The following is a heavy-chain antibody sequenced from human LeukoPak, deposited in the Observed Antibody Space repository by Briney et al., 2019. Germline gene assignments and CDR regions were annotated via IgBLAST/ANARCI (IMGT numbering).Heavy chain of an antibody. J-gene: IGHJ4*02. Sequence: PPETLSLTCTLSGGSISSYYWSWIRQPPGKGLEWIGYIYYSGSTNYNPSLKSRVTISVDTSKNQFSLKLSSVTAADTAVYYCARESGSFDYWGQGTLVTVSS. V-gene: IGHV4-59*01. CDR1: GGSISSYY. CDR3: ARESGSFDY. CDR2: IYYSGST. D-gene: IGHD2-15*01.